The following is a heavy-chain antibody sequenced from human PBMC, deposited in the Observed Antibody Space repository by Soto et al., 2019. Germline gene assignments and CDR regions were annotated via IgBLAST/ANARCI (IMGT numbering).Heavy chain of an antibody. CDR3: ARHSRKLYYDILTGYYGPFDY. D-gene: IGHD3-9*01. J-gene: IGHJ4*02. V-gene: IGHV4-59*08. CDR2: IYYSGST. CDR1: GGSISSYY. Sequence: PSETLSLTCTVSGGSISSYYWSWIRQPPGKGLEWIGYIYYSGSTNYNPSLKSRVTISVDTSKNQFSLKLSSVTAADTAVYYCARHSRKLYYDILTGYYGPFDYWGQGTLVTVSS.